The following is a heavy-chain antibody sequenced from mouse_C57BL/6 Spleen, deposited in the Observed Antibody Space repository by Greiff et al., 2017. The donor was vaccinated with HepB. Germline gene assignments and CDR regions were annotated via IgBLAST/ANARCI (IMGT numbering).Heavy chain of an antibody. CDR2: INPNNGGT. D-gene: IGHD2-3*01. V-gene: IGHV1-18*01. Sequence: EVQLQQSGPELVKPGASVKIPCKASGYTFTDYNMDWVKQSHGQSLEWIGDINPNNGGTIYNQKFKGKSTLTVDKSSGTAYMDLRSLTYEDTAVYYCARKVYDGSFMDYWGQGTSVTVSS. CDR1: GYTFTDYN. J-gene: IGHJ4*01. CDR3: ARKVYDGSFMDY.